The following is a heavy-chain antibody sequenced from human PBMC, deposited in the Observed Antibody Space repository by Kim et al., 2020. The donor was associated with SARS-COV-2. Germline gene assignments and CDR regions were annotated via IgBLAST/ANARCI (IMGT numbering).Heavy chain of an antibody. CDR1: GGSISSSSYY. CDR2: IYYSGST. Sequence: SETLSLTCTVSGGSISSSSYYWGWIRQPPGKGLEWIGSIYYSGSTYYNPSLKSRVTISVDTSKNQFSLKLSSVTAADTAVYYCARLRYDILTGYNFDYWGQRTLVTVSS. J-gene: IGHJ4*02. D-gene: IGHD3-9*01. V-gene: IGHV4-39*01. CDR3: ARLRYDILTGYNFDY.